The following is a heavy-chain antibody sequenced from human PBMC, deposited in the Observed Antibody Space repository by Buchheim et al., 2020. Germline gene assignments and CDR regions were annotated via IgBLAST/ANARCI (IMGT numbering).Heavy chain of an antibody. CDR2: ISGSGSRT. D-gene: IGHD6-13*01. Sequence: EVQLLESGGGLVQPGGSLGLSCAASGFTFSSYGMSWVRQAPGKGLEWVSAISGSGSRTYSADSVKGRFTISRDNSKNTLHLRLNSLSAEDTAVYYCARDIAGTSLFDYWGQGTL. V-gene: IGHV3-23*01. J-gene: IGHJ4*02. CDR3: ARDIAGTSLFDY. CDR1: GFTFSSYG.